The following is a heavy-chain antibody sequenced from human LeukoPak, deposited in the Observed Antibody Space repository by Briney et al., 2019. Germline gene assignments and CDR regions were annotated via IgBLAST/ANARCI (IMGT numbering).Heavy chain of an antibody. CDR2: IYYSGST. D-gene: IGHD6-13*01. CDR3: ASSSSWYGEGY. Sequence: SETLSLTCTVSGGSVSSSSYYWGWIRQPPGKGLEWIGSIYYSGSTYYNPSLKSRVTISVDTSKNQFSLKLSSVTAADTAVYYCASSSSWYGEGYWGQGTLVTVSS. J-gene: IGHJ4*02. CDR1: GGSVSSSSYY. V-gene: IGHV4-39*01.